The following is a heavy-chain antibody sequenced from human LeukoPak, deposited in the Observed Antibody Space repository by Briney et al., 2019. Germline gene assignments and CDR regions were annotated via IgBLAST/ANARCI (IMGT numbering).Heavy chain of an antibody. CDR1: GYTFTSYG. J-gene: IGHJ4*02. D-gene: IGHD6-19*01. Sequence: ASVKVSCKASGYTFTSYGVSWVRQAPGQGLEWMGWISTYNGDTDYAQKLQGRLTMTTDTSTSTAYMELRSLRSDDTAVYYCASSIAVAGGFGYWGQGTLVTVSS. V-gene: IGHV1-18*01. CDR2: ISTYNGDT. CDR3: ASSIAVAGGFGY.